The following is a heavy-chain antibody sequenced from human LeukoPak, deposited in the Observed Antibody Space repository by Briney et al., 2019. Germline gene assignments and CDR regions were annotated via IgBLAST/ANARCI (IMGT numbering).Heavy chain of an antibody. J-gene: IGHJ4*02. V-gene: IGHV1-69*05. CDR1: GGTFSSYA. CDR2: IIPIFGTA. CDR3: ASDFLGYCSGGSCYRGGFYFDY. Sequence: SEKVSGKASGGTFSSYAISWVRQAPGQGLEWMGRIIPIFGTANYAQKFQGRVTITTDESTSTAYMELSSLRSEDTAVYYCASDFLGYCSGGSCYRGGFYFDYWGQGTLVTVSS. D-gene: IGHD2-15*01.